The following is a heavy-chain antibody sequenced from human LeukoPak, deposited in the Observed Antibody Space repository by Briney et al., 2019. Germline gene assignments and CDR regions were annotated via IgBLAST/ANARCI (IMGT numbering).Heavy chain of an antibody. Sequence: GGSLRLSCSASGLTVSSNYMSWVRQAPGKGLEWVSVIYSGGSTYYADSVKGRFTISRDNSKNTLYLQMSSLRAEDTAVYYCARWGYYDSSGLIDYWGQGTLVTVSS. CDR2: IYSGGST. V-gene: IGHV3-53*01. CDR1: GLTVSSNY. D-gene: IGHD3-22*01. J-gene: IGHJ4*02. CDR3: ARWGYYDSSGLIDY.